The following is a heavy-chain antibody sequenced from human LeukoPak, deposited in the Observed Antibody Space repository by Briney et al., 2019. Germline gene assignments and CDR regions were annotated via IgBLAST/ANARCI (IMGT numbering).Heavy chain of an antibody. Sequence: GESLKISCKGSGYSFTSYWIGWVRQMPGKGLEWMGIIYPGNSDTRYSPSFQGQVTISADKSISTAYLQWSSLKASDTAMYYCARVGAGYCSGGACYSLHYFDYWGQGTLVTVSS. CDR2: IYPGNSDT. J-gene: IGHJ4*02. V-gene: IGHV5-51*01. CDR3: ARVGAGYCSGGACYSLHYFDY. CDR1: GYSFTSYW. D-gene: IGHD2-15*01.